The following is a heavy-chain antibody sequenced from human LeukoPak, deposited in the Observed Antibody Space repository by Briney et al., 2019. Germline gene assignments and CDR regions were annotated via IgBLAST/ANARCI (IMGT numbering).Heavy chain of an antibody. CDR2: IYNSGST. Sequence: SETLSLTCTVSGGSISSYSWGWIWQPPGKGLEWIGYIYNSGSTNYNPSLKSRVTISVDTSKNQFSLKLSSVTAADTAVYYCAGYDNCSGGSCPVWGQGTLVTVSS. V-gene: IGHV4-59*08. CDR3: AGYDNCSGGSCPV. D-gene: IGHD2-15*01. CDR1: GGSISSYS. J-gene: IGHJ4*02.